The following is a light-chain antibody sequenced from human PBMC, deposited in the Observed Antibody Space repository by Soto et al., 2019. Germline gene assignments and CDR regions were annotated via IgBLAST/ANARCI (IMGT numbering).Light chain of an antibody. J-gene: IGKJ5*01. CDR2: GAS. CDR3: QQYGSSHLIT. V-gene: IGKV3-20*01. CDR1: QSVSSNY. Sequence: EILLTQSPATLSLSPGESATLSCRASQSVSSNYLAWCQQRPGQAPRLIIYGASTRADGIPDRFSGSGAGTDFTLTISRLEPEDFAVYYCQQYGSSHLITFGQGTRLEIK.